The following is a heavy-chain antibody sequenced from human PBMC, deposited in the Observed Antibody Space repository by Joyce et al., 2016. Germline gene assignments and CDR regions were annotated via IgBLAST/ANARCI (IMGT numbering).Heavy chain of an antibody. CDR3: ARVRDYYGSGSQPLDY. Sequence: EVQLVESGGGLVQPGGSLRLSCAASGFTFSSYWMSWVRQAPGKGLEGVANINQDGSEKYYEDSVKGRFTISRDNAKNSLYLQMNSLRAEDTAVYYCARVRDYYGSGSQPLDYWGQGTLVTVSS. V-gene: IGHV3-7*01. D-gene: IGHD3-10*01. J-gene: IGHJ4*02. CDR1: GFTFSSYW. CDR2: INQDGSEK.